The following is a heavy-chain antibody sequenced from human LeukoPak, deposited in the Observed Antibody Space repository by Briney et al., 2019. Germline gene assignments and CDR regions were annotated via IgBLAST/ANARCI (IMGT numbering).Heavy chain of an antibody. CDR3: ARDAYYHDSSGYCIFDY. CDR1: GITFRTYW. V-gene: IGHV3-7*01. D-gene: IGHD3-22*01. J-gene: IGHJ4*02. CDR2: IKQDGSEK. Sequence: GGSLGLSCAASGITFRTYWMSWVRQAPGKGLEWVANIKQDGSEKYYVDSVKGRFTISRDNAKNSLYLQMNSLRVEDTAVYYCARDAYYHDSSGYCIFDYWGQGTLGTVSS.